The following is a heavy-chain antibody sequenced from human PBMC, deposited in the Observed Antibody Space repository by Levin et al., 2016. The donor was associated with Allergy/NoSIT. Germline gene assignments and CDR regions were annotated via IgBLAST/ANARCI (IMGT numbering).Heavy chain of an antibody. D-gene: IGHD1-20*01. Sequence: GESLKISCAASGFTFSSYGMHWVRQAPGKGLEWVAVISYDGRNKYYADSVKGRFTTSRDNPKNTLYLQMNSLRAEDTAVYYCAKDLRISGPHYYYGMDVWGQGTTVTVSS. CDR1: GFTFSSYG. CDR3: AKDLRISGPHYYYGMDV. CDR2: ISYDGRNK. V-gene: IGHV3-30*18. J-gene: IGHJ6*02.